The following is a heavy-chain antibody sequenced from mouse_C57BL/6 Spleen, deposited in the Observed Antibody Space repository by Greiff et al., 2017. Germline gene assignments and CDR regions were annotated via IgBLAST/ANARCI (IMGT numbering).Heavy chain of an antibody. V-gene: IGHV1-52*01. CDR1: GYTFTSYW. J-gene: IGHJ2*01. CDR2: IDPSDSET. D-gene: IGHD1-1*01. CDR3: ARWDTTVVAVDY. Sequence: QVQLKQPGAELVRPGSSVKLSCKASGYTFTSYWMHWVKQRPIQGLEWIGNIDPSDSETHYNQKFKDKATLTVDKSSSTAYMQLSSLTSEDSAVYYCARWDTTVVAVDYWGQGTTRTVSS.